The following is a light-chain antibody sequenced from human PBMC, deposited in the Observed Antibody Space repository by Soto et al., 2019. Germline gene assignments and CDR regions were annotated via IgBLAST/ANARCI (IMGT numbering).Light chain of an antibody. V-gene: IGKV3-20*01. J-gene: IGKJ3*01. CDR2: GAS. CDR3: QQYGSSPLLFT. Sequence: EIVLTQSPGTLSLSPGERATLSCRASQSVSSSYLAWYQQKPGQAPRLLIYGASSRATGIPDRFSGSGSGTDLTLTISRLEPEDFAVYYCQQYGSSPLLFTFGPGTKVDIK. CDR1: QSVSSSY.